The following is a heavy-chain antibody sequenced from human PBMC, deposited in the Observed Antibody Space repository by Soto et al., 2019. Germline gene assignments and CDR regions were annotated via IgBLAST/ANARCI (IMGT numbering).Heavy chain of an antibody. CDR1: GYSFTSYW. Sequence: ESLKISCMGSGYSFTSYWISWVRQMPGKGLEWMGRIDPSDSYTNYSPSFQGHVTISADKSISTAYLQWSSLKASDTAMYYCARLAMATRRGYYGMDVWGQGTTVTVSS. V-gene: IGHV5-10-1*01. D-gene: IGHD5-12*01. J-gene: IGHJ6*02. CDR2: IDPSDSYT. CDR3: ARLAMATRRGYYGMDV.